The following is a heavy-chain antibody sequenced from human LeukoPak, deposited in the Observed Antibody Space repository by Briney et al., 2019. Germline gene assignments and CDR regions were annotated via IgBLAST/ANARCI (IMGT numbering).Heavy chain of an antibody. CDR1: GFTFSSYW. J-gene: IGHJ4*02. D-gene: IGHD3-10*01. Sequence: GRSLRLSCAASGFTFSSYWMSWVRQAPGKGLEWVANIKQDGSEKYYVDSVKGRFTISRDNAKNSLYLQMNSLRAEDTAVYYCGRITMVRGVITFDYWGQGTLVTVSS. CDR2: IKQDGSEK. CDR3: GRITMVRGVITFDY. V-gene: IGHV3-7*02.